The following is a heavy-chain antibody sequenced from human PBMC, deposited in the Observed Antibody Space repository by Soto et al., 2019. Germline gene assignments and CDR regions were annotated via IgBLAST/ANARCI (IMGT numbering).Heavy chain of an antibody. J-gene: IGHJ4*02. Sequence: EVQLVESGGGLVQPGGSLRLSCAASGFTFSSNWMHWFRQVPGKGLVWVSRINTDGSATNYADSVKGRFTTSRDNAKNMLYLQMNSLRLEDTAVYYCARDGEGYWGQGALVTVSS. D-gene: IGHD2-21*01. V-gene: IGHV3-74*01. CDR1: GFTFSSNW. CDR3: ARDGEGY. CDR2: INTDGSAT.